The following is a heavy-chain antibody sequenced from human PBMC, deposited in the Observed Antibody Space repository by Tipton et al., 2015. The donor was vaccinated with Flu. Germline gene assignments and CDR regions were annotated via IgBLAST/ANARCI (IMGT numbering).Heavy chain of an antibody. D-gene: IGHD3-10*01. CDR1: GFTVSSKY. J-gene: IGHJ6*02. V-gene: IGHV3-66*01. CDR3: AREDHGSGPHSGMDV. Sequence: SLRLSCGASGFTVSSKYMNWVRQAPGKGLEWVSSIYTGGSTYYADSVKGRFTLSRDNSKNTLYLQMNSLRAEDTAVYYCAREDHGSGPHSGMDVWGQGTTVTVSS. CDR2: IYTGGST.